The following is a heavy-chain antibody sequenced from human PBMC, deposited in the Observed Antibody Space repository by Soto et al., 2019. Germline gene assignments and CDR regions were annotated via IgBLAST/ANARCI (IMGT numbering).Heavy chain of an antibody. CDR3: ARGERYFDWLTGDYYYYGMDV. Sequence: SETLSLTCTVSGGSISSYYWSWIRQPPGKGLEWIGYIYYSGSTNYNPSLKSRVTISVDTSKNQFSPKLSSVTAADTAVYYCARGERYFDWLTGDYYYYGMDVWGQGTTVTVSS. CDR1: GGSISSYY. D-gene: IGHD3-9*01. CDR2: IYYSGST. J-gene: IGHJ6*02. V-gene: IGHV4-59*01.